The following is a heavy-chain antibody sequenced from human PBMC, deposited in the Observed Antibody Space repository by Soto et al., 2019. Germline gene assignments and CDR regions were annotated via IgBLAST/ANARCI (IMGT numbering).Heavy chain of an antibody. V-gene: IGHV4-31*03. Sequence: QVQLQESGPGLVKPSQTLSLTCTVSGGSISSGGYYWSWIRQHPGKDLEWIGYIYYSGSTYYNPSLTSRVTISVDTSKNQFSLKLSSVPAADTAVYYCARDLSSSGYYYPRSSDAFDIWGQGTMGTVSS. D-gene: IGHD3-22*01. J-gene: IGHJ3*02. CDR2: IYYSGST. CDR3: ARDLSSSGYYYPRSSDAFDI. CDR1: GGSISSGGYY.